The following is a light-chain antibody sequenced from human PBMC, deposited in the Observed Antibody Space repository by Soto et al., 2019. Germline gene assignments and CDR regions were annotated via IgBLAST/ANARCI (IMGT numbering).Light chain of an antibody. V-gene: IGKV3-15*01. J-gene: IGKJ1*01. CDR1: QSVSDN. CDR2: GAF. Sequence: EILMTQSPVTLSVSPGERVTLSCRASQSVSDNLAWYQQKPGQAPSLLIYGAFTRATGVPARFSGAGSGTEFTLTISRLQSEDFALYYCQQDNDWPLTFGQGTKVEI. CDR3: QQDNDWPLT.